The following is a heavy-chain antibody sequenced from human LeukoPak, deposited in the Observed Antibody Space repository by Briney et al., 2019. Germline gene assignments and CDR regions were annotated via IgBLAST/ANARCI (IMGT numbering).Heavy chain of an antibody. CDR2: IYYSGTT. V-gene: IGHV4-31*03. CDR3: ARGSTGGKSNN. Sequence: PSETLSLTCTVSGGSITSGGYYWSWIRQLPGKGLEWIGYIYYSGTTSYNPSLKSRLTISLDTSENQFSLKLSSVTAADTAVYYCARGSTGGKSNNWGQGTLVTVSS. D-gene: IGHD7-27*01. J-gene: IGHJ4*02. CDR1: GGSITSGGYY.